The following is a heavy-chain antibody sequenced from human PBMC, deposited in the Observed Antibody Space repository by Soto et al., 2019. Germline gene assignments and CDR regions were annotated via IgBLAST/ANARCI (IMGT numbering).Heavy chain of an antibody. J-gene: IGHJ6*02. CDR1: GLSVSSNF. CDR2: MFSGGHT. Sequence: EVQLVESGGGLIQPGGSVRLSCSASGLSVSSNFMTWVRQSPGKGLEWVSVMFSGGHTEYGDSAKGRFTMFRDSSKNTVFLQMKSLSVEDTAMYYCVRENLVLEGTLNTCHGMDVWGQGTAVTVSS. D-gene: IGHD3-3*01. CDR3: VRENLVLEGTLNTCHGMDV. V-gene: IGHV3-53*01.